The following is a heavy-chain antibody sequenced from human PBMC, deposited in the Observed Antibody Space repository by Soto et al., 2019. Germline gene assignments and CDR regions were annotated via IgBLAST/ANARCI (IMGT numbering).Heavy chain of an antibody. Sequence: PSETLSLTCTVSGGSISSYYWSWIRQPPGKGLEWIGYIYYSGSTNYNPSLKSRVTISVDTSKNQFSLKLSSVTAADTAVYYCARLVAAVYYYMDVWGKGTTVTVSS. CDR2: IYYSGST. D-gene: IGHD2-15*01. CDR1: GGSISSYY. J-gene: IGHJ6*03. V-gene: IGHV4-59*08. CDR3: ARLVAAVYYYMDV.